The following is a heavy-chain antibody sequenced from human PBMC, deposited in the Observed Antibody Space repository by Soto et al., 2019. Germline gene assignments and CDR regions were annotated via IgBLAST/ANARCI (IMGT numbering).Heavy chain of an antibody. CDR2: ISGSGSIT. CDR1: EFTFSNYA. CDR3: AKAEKISAVAGYVDN. Sequence: EVQLLESGGGLVQPGGSLSLSCVASEFTFSNYAMTWVRQAPGKRLEWVSSISGSGSITYYAESVKGRFAISRDNSNHTLFLQMNSLRAEDTGIYSCAKAEKISAVAGYVDNCGQGTLVTVSS. V-gene: IGHV3-23*01. J-gene: IGHJ4*02. D-gene: IGHD6-19*01.